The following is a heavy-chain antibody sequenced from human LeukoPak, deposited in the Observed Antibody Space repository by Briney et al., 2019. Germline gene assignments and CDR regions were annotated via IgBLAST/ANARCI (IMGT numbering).Heavy chain of an antibody. Sequence: GGSLRLSCAASGFTFSSYAMSWVRQAPGKGLEWVSALSGSGGTTYYADYVKGRFTISRDNSKNTLYIQMNSLTAADTATYFCAKGPYYYGSGSSSPNYYYAMDVWGQGTTVTVSS. CDR3: AKGPYYYGSGSSSPNYYYAMDV. J-gene: IGHJ6*02. CDR1: GFTFSSYA. V-gene: IGHV3-23*01. D-gene: IGHD3-10*01. CDR2: LSGSGGTT.